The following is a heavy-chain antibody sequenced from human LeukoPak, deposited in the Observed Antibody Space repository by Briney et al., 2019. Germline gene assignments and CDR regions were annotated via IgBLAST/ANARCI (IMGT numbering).Heavy chain of an antibody. CDR2: INHSGST. D-gene: IGHD6-19*01. CDR1: GGSFSGYY. V-gene: IGHV4-34*01. CDR3: ARQDSGWADY. J-gene: IGHJ4*02. Sequence: SETLSLTCAVYGGSFSGYYWSWIRQPPGKGLEWIGEINHSGSTNYNPSLKSRVTISVDTSKNQFSLKLSSVTAADTAVYYCARQDSGWADYWGQGTLVTVSS.